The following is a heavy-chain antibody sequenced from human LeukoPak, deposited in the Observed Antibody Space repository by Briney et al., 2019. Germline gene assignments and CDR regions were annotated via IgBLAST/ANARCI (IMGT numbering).Heavy chain of an antibody. J-gene: IGHJ4*02. Sequence: GGSLRFSCAASGFTFSNYGMHWVRQAPGKGLEWVAVIWYDGSNKYYADSVKGRFTISRDNSKNTLYLQLNSLRAEDTAVYYCASTIVGATTDALRYWGQGTLVTVSS. CDR3: ASTIVGATTDALRY. V-gene: IGHV3-33*08. D-gene: IGHD1-26*01. CDR2: IWYDGSNK. CDR1: GFTFSNYG.